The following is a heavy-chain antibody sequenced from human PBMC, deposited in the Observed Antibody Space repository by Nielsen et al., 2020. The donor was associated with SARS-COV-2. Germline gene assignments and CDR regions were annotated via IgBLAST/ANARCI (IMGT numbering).Heavy chain of an antibody. CDR2: ISIRGTTR. D-gene: IGHD3-10*01. V-gene: IGHV3-48*03. Sequence: GGSLRLSCAASGFTFSSYEMNWVRQAPGKGLEWLSYISIRGTTRYYADSVKGRFTISRDNLKDSLFLQMDSLRAEDTGVYYCAREGLQLPRGVPQDDFWGQGTLVTVSS. CDR3: AREGLQLPRGVPQDDF. J-gene: IGHJ4*02. CDR1: GFTFSSYE.